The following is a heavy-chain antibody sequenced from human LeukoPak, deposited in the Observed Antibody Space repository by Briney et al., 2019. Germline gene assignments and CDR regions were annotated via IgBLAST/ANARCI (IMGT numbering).Heavy chain of an antibody. Sequence: GGSLRLSCAASGFTFSSYEMNWVRQAPGKGLEWVSYISSSGSTIYYADSVKGRFTISRDNAKNSLYLQMNSLRAEDTAVYYCARDLIAAAGTGVNWFDPWGQGTLVTVSS. V-gene: IGHV3-48*03. J-gene: IGHJ5*02. CDR2: ISSSGSTI. D-gene: IGHD6-13*01. CDR1: GFTFSSYE. CDR3: ARDLIAAAGTGVNWFDP.